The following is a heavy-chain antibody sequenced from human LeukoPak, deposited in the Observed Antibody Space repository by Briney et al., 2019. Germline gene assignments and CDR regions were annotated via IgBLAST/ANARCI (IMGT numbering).Heavy chain of an antibody. V-gene: IGHV3-13*01. J-gene: IGHJ4*02. CDR3: ARVDYGDYFFDY. D-gene: IGHD4-17*01. Sequence: GGSLRLSRAASGFTFGSYDMHWVRQATGKGLEWVSAIGTAGDTYYPGSVKGRFTISRENAKNSLYLQMNSLRAEDTAVYYCARVDYGDYFFDYWGQGTLVTVSS. CDR1: GFTFGSYD. CDR2: IGTAGDT.